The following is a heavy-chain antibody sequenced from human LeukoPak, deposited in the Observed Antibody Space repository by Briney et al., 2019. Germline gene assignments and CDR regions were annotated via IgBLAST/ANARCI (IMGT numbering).Heavy chain of an antibody. Sequence: SETLSLTCTVSGGSIGSSNYYWGWIRQPPGKGLEWLGSIHYSGSTYYNPSLKNPVTISVDTSKNQLSLKLCSVTAADTAVYYCARDSPRGYNIGPFDYWGQGTLVTVSS. V-gene: IGHV4-39*07. CDR1: GGSIGSSNYY. J-gene: IGHJ4*02. D-gene: IGHD2/OR15-2a*01. CDR3: ARDSPRGYNIGPFDY. CDR2: IHYSGST.